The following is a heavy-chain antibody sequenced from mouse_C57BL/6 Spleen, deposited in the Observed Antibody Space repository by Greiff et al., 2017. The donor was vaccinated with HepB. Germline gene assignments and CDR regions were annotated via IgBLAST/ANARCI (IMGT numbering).Heavy chain of an antibody. CDR2: INPYNGDT. Sequence: VQLKQSGPELVKPGDSVKISCKASGYSFTGYFMNWVMQSHGKSLEWIGRINPYNGDTYYNQKFKGKATLTVDKSSSKAHVELRSLTSEDSAVYDSARCGYGSRYFDVWGTGTTVTVSS. J-gene: IGHJ1*03. CDR1: GYSFTGYF. D-gene: IGHD1-1*01. V-gene: IGHV1-20*01. CDR3: ARCGYGSRYFDV.